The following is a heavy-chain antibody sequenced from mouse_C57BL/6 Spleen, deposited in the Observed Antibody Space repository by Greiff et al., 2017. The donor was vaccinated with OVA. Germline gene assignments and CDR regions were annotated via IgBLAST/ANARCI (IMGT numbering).Heavy chain of an antibody. V-gene: IGHV1-81*01. J-gene: IGHJ1*03. Sequence: VKLQQSGAELARPGASVKLSCKASGYTFTSYGISWVKQRTGQGLEWIGEIYPRSGNTYYNEKFKGKATLTADKSSSTAYMELRSLTSEDSAVYFCARWDDYDWYFDVWGTGTTVTVSS. D-gene: IGHD2-4*01. CDR1: GYTFTSYG. CDR3: ARWDDYDWYFDV. CDR2: IYPRSGNT.